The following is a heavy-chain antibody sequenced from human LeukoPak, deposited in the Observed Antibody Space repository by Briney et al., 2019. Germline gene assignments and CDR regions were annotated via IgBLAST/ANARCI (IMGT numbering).Heavy chain of an antibody. J-gene: IGHJ6*02. Sequence: GESLKISCKGSGYSFTSYWIGWVRQMPGKGLEWMGIIYPGDSDTRYSPSFQGQVTISTDKSISTAYLQWSSLKASDTAMYYCAGSLNCGGDCYSAYYYYGMDVWGQGTTVTVSS. V-gene: IGHV5-51*01. D-gene: IGHD2-21*02. CDR1: GYSFTSYW. CDR2: IYPGDSDT. CDR3: AGSLNCGGDCYSAYYYYGMDV.